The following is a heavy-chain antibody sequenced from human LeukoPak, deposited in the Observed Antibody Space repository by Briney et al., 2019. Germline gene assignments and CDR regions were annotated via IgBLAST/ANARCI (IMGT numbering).Heavy chain of an antibody. V-gene: IGHV3-66*02. CDR2: SAGNT. Sequence: SAGNTYYADSVKGRFTISRDNSKNTLSLQMDSLRPEDTAVYYCAGARDYIVVDFWGQGTLVTVSS. J-gene: IGHJ4*02. D-gene: IGHD5-12*01. CDR3: AGARDYIVVDF.